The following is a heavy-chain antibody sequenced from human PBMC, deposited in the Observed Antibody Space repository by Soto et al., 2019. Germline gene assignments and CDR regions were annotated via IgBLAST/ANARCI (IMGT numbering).Heavy chain of an antibody. V-gene: IGHV3-23*01. CDR2: ISGSGGRT. Sequence: EVQLLESGGGFVQPGGSLRLSCAASGFTFSSYAMSWVRQAPGKGLEWVSVISGSGGRTYYADSVKGRFTISRDNSKNTLYLQMNSLRAEDTAVYYCAKGERTGTVVTYYFDYWGQGILVTVSS. CDR3: AKGERTGTVVTYYFDY. CDR1: GFTFSSYA. J-gene: IGHJ4*02. D-gene: IGHD2-21*02.